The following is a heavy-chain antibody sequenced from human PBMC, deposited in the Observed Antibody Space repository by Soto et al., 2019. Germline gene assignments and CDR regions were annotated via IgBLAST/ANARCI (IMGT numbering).Heavy chain of an antibody. V-gene: IGHV1-69*01. D-gene: IGHD2-2*02. Sequence: QVQLVQSGAEVKKPGSSVKVSCKASGGTFSSYAISWVRQAPGQGLEWMGGIIPIFGTANYAQKFQGRVTITADESTSTAYMELSSLRSEDTAVYYCARGVDVVVPAAITPPYYYYYYGMDVWCQGTTVTVSS. CDR2: IIPIFGTA. CDR3: ARGVDVVVPAAITPPYYYYYYGMDV. J-gene: IGHJ6*02. CDR1: GGTFSSYA.